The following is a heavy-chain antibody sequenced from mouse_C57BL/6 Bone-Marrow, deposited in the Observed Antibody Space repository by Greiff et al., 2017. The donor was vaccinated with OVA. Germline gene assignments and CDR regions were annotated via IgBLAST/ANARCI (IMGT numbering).Heavy chain of an antibody. CDR1: GYSITSGYD. V-gene: IGHV3-1*01. CDR3: ARAITTVGRDYFDY. J-gene: IGHJ2*01. Sequence: EVQLQQSGPGMVKPSQSLSLTCTVTGYSITSGYDWHWIRHFPGNKLEWMGYISYSGSTNYNPSLKSRISITHDTSKNHFFLKLNSVTTEDTATYYCARAITTVGRDYFDYWGQGTTLTVSS. D-gene: IGHD1-1*01. CDR2: ISYSGST.